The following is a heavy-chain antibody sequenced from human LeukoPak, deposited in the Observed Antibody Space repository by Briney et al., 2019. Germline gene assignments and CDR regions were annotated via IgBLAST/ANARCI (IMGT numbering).Heavy chain of an antibody. CDR1: GGSISSYY. CDR3: ARDSGYSSGWYIDY. Sequence: PSETLSLTCTVCGGSISSYYWSWIRQPPGKGLEWIGYIYYSGTTNHNPSLKSRVTISVDTSKNQFSLKLSSVTAADTAVYYCARDSGYSSGWYIDYWGQGTLVTVSS. D-gene: IGHD6-19*01. J-gene: IGHJ4*02. V-gene: IGHV4-59*01. CDR2: IYYSGTT.